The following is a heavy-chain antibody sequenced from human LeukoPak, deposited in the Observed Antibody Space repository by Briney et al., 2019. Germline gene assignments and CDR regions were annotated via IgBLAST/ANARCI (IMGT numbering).Heavy chain of an antibody. CDR2: INPSGGST. J-gene: IGHJ4*02. D-gene: IGHD3-3*01. CDR3: ASTLGVSWSGYLYFDY. CDR1: GYTFTSYY. V-gene: IGHV1-46*01. Sequence: ASVKVSCKASGYTFTSYYMHWVRQAPGQGLEWMGIINPSGGSTSYAQKFQGRVTMTRDMSTSTVYMELSSLRSEDTAVYYCASTLGVSWSGYLYFDYWGQGTLVTVSS.